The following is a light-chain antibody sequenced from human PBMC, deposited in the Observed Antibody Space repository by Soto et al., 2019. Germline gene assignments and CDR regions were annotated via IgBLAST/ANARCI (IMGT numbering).Light chain of an antibody. CDR1: QGISSY. CDR2: AAS. V-gene: IGKV1-8*01. CDR3: QQYNNWPPIT. Sequence: MLLPESPSSLSASTGARVTITCRASQGISSYLAWYQQKPGKAPKLLIYAASSLQSGVPSRFSGSGSGTDFTLTISSLQSEDFAVYYCQQYNNWPPITFGQGTRLEI. J-gene: IGKJ5*01.